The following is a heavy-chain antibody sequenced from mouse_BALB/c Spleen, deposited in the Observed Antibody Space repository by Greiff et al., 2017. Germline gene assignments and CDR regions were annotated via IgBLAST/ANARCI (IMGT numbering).Heavy chain of an antibody. V-gene: IGHV1-69*01. CDR2: IDTSDSYT. CDR3: ASIIYGNHFDY. J-gene: IGHJ2*01. D-gene: IGHD2-1*01. Sequence: QVQLQQPGAELVMPGASVKMSCKASGYTFTDYWMHWVKQRPGQGLEWIGAIDTSDSYTSYNQKFKGKATLTVDESSSTAYMQLSSMTSEDSAVYYCASIIYGNHFDYWGQGTTLTVSS. CDR1: GYTFTDYW.